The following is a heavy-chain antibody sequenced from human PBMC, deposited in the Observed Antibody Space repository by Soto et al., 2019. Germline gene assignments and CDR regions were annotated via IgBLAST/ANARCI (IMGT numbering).Heavy chain of an antibody. V-gene: IGHV6-1*01. CDR2: TYYRSKWYN. CDR3: ARADRAALTAPYYYYGMDV. CDR1: GDSVSSNSAA. Sequence: SQTLSLTCVISGDSVSSNSAAWNWIRQSPSRGLEWLGRTYYRSKWYNDYAVSAKSRITINPDTSKNQFSLQLNSVTPEDTAVYYCARADRAALTAPYYYYGMDVWGQGTTVTVSS. D-gene: IGHD6-6*01. J-gene: IGHJ6*02.